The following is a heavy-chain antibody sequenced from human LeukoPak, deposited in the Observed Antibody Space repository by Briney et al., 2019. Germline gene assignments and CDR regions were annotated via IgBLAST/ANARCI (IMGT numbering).Heavy chain of an antibody. V-gene: IGHV4-39*01. J-gene: IGHJ3*02. CDR1: GGSIICSGFY. D-gene: IGHD1-1*01. Sequence: SETLSLNCTVSGGSIICSGFYCGWIRQPPGKGLEWIGSVYYSGTTYYNPSLKSRVSISVDTSRNQFSLKLSSVTAADTAVYYCARNYNWNGGIDIWGQGTMVTVSS. CDR2: VYYSGTT. CDR3: ARNYNWNGGIDI.